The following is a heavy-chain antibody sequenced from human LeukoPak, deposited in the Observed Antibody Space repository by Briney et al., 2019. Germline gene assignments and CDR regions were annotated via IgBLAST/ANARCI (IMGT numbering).Heavy chain of an antibody. V-gene: IGHV1-46*01. D-gene: IGHD3-10*01. CDR3: AREGYGSGRRLGMDV. CDR2: INPSSGST. Sequence: ASVKVSCKASGYTFINYYMHWVRQAPGQGLEWMGIINPSSGSTTYAQKIQGRVTLTSDTSTSTVYMELSSLRSDDTSVYYCAREGYGSGRRLGMDVWGQGTTVTVFS. CDR1: GYTFINYY. J-gene: IGHJ6*02.